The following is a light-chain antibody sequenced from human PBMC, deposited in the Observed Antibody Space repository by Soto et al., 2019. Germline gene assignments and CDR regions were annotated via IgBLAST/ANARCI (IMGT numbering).Light chain of an antibody. CDR3: QQANSFPLT. J-gene: IGKJ4*01. CDR2: DAS. CDR1: QYVSSW. V-gene: IGKV1-12*01. Sequence: DIQMTQSPSSVSASVGDRVTITCRASQYVSSWLAWYQQKPGKAPKRLIFDASNLDSGVPSRFSGTGSGTYFTLIINNLQPEDFATYYCQQANSFPLTFGGGTKVEIK.